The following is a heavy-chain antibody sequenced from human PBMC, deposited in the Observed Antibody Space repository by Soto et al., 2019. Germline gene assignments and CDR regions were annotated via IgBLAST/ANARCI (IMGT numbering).Heavy chain of an antibody. CDR1: RVTFSSYA. CDR2: MIPIFGTA. Sequence: SVKLSSKAPRVTFSSYALCWLRQAPGQGLEWMGGMIPIFGTANYAQKFQGRVTITADESTSTAYMELSSLRSEDTAVYYCARDTNLLSYTGFDPWGQGTMVTVTS. CDR3: ARDTNLLSYTGFDP. V-gene: IGHV1-69*13. D-gene: IGHD2-2*01. J-gene: IGHJ5*02.